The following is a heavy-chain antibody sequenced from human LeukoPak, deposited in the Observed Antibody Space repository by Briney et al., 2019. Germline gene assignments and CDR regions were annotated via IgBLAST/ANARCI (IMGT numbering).Heavy chain of an antibody. CDR1: GYTFTGYY. D-gene: IGHD3-22*01. CDR3: ARDYYDSSGYYVDY. J-gene: IGHJ4*02. V-gene: IGHV1-2*02. CDR2: INPNSGGT. Sequence: ASVKVSCKASGYTFTGYYMHWVRQAPGQGLEWMGWINPNSGGTNYAQKFQGRVTMTRDTSISTAYMELSRLRSDDTAVYYCARDYYDSSGYYVDYWGQGTLVIVSS.